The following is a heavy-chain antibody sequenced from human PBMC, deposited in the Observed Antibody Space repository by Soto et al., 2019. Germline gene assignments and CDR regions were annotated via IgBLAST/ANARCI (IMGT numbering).Heavy chain of an antibody. CDR3: ASERARVITMVRGVIITHKDDY. D-gene: IGHD3-10*01. Sequence: QVQLVESGGGVVQPGRSLRLSCAASGFTFSSYAMHWVRQAPGKGLEWVAVISYDGSNKYYADSVKGRFTISRDNSKNTLYLQMNSLRAEDTAVYYCASERARVITMVRGVIITHKDDYWGQGTLVTVSS. V-gene: IGHV3-30-3*01. CDR2: ISYDGSNK. J-gene: IGHJ4*02. CDR1: GFTFSSYA.